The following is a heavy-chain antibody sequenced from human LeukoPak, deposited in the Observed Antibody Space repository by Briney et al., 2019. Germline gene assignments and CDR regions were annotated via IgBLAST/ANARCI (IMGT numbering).Heavy chain of an antibody. J-gene: IGHJ3*02. CDR1: GFIVSYNY. CDR3: ARRELMGYSYGLGAFNI. D-gene: IGHD5-18*01. Sequence: PGGSLRLSCAASGFIVSYNYMSWVRQAPGKGLEWVSVIYSGGLYSDGTTYYADSVKGRFTISRDISKNTLYLQMNSLRAEDTAVYYCARRELMGYSYGLGAFNIWGQGTTVTVSP. CDR2: IYSGGLYSDGTT. V-gene: IGHV3-66*04.